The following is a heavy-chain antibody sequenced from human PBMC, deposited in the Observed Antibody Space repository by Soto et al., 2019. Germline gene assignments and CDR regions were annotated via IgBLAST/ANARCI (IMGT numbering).Heavy chain of an antibody. CDR2: IQYGGTV. CDR3: VGGFPWVGFDY. CDR1: GDSIITGGYY. J-gene: IGHJ4*02. Sequence: QLQLQESGPGLVKPSETLSLTCTVSGDSIITGGYYWGWIRQPPGKGLEWIGNIQYGGTVSYSPSFTTRVTISVGTSNNQFSLFLTSVTAADTAVYICVGGFPWVGFDYWGQGTLVSVSS. D-gene: IGHD2-15*01. V-gene: IGHV4-39*01.